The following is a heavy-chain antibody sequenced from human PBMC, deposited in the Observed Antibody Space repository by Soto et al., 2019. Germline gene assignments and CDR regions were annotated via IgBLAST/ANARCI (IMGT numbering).Heavy chain of an antibody. CDR1: GAXFTNSW. J-gene: IGHJ5*02. V-gene: IGHV5-51*01. D-gene: IGHD5-12*01. CDR2: IYPGDFDT. Sequence: AESRKISCKVCGAXFTNSWIVWVRQMPGKCLECMGSIYPGDFDTWYTPSFQGQVTMSVDKSINTADLQWNGLKATDVGICCCRRKNRGGYVNSFDVSGPATLVNV. CDR3: RRKNRGGYVNSFDV.